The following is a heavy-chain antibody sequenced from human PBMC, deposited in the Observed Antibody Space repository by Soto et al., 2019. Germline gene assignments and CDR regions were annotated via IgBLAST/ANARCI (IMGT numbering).Heavy chain of an antibody. V-gene: IGHV4-30-4*01. D-gene: IGHD3-22*01. Sequence: SETLSLTCTVSGGSISSGDYYWSWIRQPPGKGLECIGYIYYSGSTYYNPSLKSRVTISVDTSKNQFSLKLSSVTAADTAVYYCARSNYYDSSGYFDYWGQGTLVTVSS. CDR2: IYYSGST. CDR3: ARSNYYDSSGYFDY. J-gene: IGHJ4*02. CDR1: GGSISSGDYY.